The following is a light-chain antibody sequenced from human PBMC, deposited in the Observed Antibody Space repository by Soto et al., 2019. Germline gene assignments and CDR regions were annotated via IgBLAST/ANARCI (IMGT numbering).Light chain of an antibody. J-gene: IGLJ1*01. CDR1: SSNIGNNY. V-gene: IGLV1-51*02. CDR3: GTWDSSLSAL. CDR2: ENN. Sequence: VLTQPPSVSAAPGRKVTISCSGSSSNIGNNYVSWYQQLPGTAPKLLIYENNKRPSGIPDRFSGSKSGTSATLGITGLQTGDEADYYCGTWDSSLSALFGTGTKVTVL.